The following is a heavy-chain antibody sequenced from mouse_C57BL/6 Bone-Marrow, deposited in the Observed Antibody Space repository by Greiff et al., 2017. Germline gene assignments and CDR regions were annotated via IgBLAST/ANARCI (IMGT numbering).Heavy chain of an antibody. CDR2: IDPSDSYT. CDR3: YYDYFYYSAMAY. Sequence: QVQLQQPGAELVRPGTSVKFSCKASGYTFTSYWMHWVKQRPGQGLEWIGVIDPSDSYTNYNQKFKGKATLTVDTSSSTAYMQLSSLTSEISAVSCCYYDYFYYSAMAYWGQGTSVTVSS. J-gene: IGHJ4*01. CDR1: GYTFTSYW. D-gene: IGHD2-4*01. V-gene: IGHV1-59*01.